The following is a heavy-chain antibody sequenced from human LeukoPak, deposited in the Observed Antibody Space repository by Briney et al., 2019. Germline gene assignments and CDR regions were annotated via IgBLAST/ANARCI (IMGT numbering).Heavy chain of an antibody. Sequence: PGGSLRLSCAASGFTFRSYWMHWVRHAPGRGLVWVSRINTDGSRTTYADSVKGRFTISRGNAKNTLYLQMNSLRAEDTGVYYCARAPSEIGGYYPEYFRHWGQGTLVTVSS. V-gene: IGHV3-74*03. D-gene: IGHD3-22*01. CDR1: GFTFRSYW. CDR2: INTDGSRT. CDR3: ARAPSEIGGYYPEYFRH. J-gene: IGHJ1*01.